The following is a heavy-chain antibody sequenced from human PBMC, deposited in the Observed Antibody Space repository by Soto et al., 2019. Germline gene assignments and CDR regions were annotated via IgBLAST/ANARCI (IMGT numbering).Heavy chain of an antibody. D-gene: IGHD6-6*01. CDR1: GGYISSGGYS. J-gene: IGHJ4*02. Sequence: QLQLQESGSGLVKPSQTLSLTCAVSGGYISSGGYSWSWIRQPPGKDLECIGYISHSGSTYYNPSLKSRVTNSVARSTNQFSLKLSSVTAADTAVYYCASGSHVPHYCGQGTLVTVSS. V-gene: IGHV4-30-2*01. CDR3: ASGSHVPHY. CDR2: ISHSGST.